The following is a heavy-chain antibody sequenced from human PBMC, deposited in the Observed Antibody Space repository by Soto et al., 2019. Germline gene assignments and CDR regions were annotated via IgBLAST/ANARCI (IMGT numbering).Heavy chain of an antibody. CDR2: IYSGGNT. V-gene: IGHV3-66*01. CDR3: ASGWYFDY. J-gene: IGHJ4*02. Sequence: GGSLRLSCVASGFTFSDYPMSWVRQAPGKGLEWVSVIYSGGNTYYADSVKGRFAISRGTSKNTLYLQMDSLRAEDTGVYYCASGWYFDYWGQGTLVTVSS. D-gene: IGHD2-2*03. CDR1: GFTFSDYP.